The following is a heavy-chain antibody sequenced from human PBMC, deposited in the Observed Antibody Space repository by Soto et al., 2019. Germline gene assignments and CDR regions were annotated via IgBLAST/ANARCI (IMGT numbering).Heavy chain of an antibody. D-gene: IGHD2-21*02. CDR2: ISGSGGST. Sequence: GGSLRLSCAASGFTFSSYAMSWVRQAPGKGLEWVSAISGSGGSTYYADSVKGRFTISRDNSKNTLYLQMNSLRAEDTAVYYCASAYCGGDCYSYYYGMDVWGQGTTVTVSS. CDR1: GFTFSSYA. V-gene: IGHV3-23*01. CDR3: ASAYCGGDCYSYYYGMDV. J-gene: IGHJ6*02.